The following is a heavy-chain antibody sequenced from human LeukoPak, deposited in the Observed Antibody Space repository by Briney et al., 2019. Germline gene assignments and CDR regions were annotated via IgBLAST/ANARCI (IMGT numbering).Heavy chain of an antibody. D-gene: IGHD5-18*01. CDR3: AREGGYSYSRPFDY. Sequence: GGSLRLSCAASGFTFRDYAMSWVRQAPGKGLEWVSVISGSGGTTHYADSVKGRFTISRDNSKNTLYLQMNSLRAEDTAVYYCAREGGYSYSRPFDYWGQGTLVTVSS. CDR2: ISGSGGTT. V-gene: IGHV3-23*01. J-gene: IGHJ4*02. CDR1: GFTFRDYA.